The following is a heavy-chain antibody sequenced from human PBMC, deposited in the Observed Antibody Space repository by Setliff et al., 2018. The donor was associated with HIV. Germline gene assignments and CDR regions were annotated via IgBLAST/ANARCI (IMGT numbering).Heavy chain of an antibody. CDR1: GYTFTSYG. D-gene: IGHD3-9*01. CDR3: ARDFPNILTGYLDYFDY. Sequence: GASVKVSCKASGYTFTSYGISWVRRAPGQGLEWMGWISAYNGNTNYAQKLQGRVTMTTDTSTSTAYMELRSLRSDDTAVYYCARDFPNILTGYLDYFDYWGQGTRVTVSS. CDR2: ISAYNGNT. J-gene: IGHJ4*02. V-gene: IGHV1-18*01.